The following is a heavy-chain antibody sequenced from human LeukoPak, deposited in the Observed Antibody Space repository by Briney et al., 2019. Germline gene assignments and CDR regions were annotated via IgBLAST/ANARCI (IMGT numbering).Heavy chain of an antibody. CDR2: ISSSSSYI. J-gene: IGHJ4*02. CDR1: GFTFSSYS. D-gene: IGHD1-14*01. V-gene: IGHV3-21*01. Sequence: GGSLRLSCAASGFTFSSYSMNWVRQAPGKGLEWVSSISSSSSYIYYADSVKGRFTISRDNAKNSLYLQMNSLRAEDTAVYYCARDLTSDEEYFDYWGQGTLVTVSS. CDR3: ARDLTSDEEYFDY.